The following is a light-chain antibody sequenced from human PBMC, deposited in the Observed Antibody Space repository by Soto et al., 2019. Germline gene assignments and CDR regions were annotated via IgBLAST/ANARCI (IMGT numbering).Light chain of an antibody. V-gene: IGLV1-47*01. J-gene: IGLJ2*01. CDR2: RNN. Sequence: QSVLTQPPSASGTPGQRVTISCSGSSSNIGINYVYWYQQLPGTAPKLLIYRNNQRPSGVPDRFSGSKSGTSASLAISGLRSEDEADYYCAAWDDSLSVPVFGGGTKLTVL. CDR3: AAWDDSLSVPV. CDR1: SSNIGINY.